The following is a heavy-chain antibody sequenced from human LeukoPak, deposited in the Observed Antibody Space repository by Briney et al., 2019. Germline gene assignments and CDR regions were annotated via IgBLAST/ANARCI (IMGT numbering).Heavy chain of an antibody. Sequence: GGSLRLSCAASGFTFSSYAMTWVRQAPGKGLEWVSGISGTGGTTYYVDSVKGRFTISRDNSKNTLFLQMNSLRADDTAVYYCAKSSPRPGDRWGQGTLVIVSS. CDR3: AKSSPRPGDR. V-gene: IGHV3-23*01. CDR1: GFTFSSYA. J-gene: IGHJ5*02. D-gene: IGHD6-6*01. CDR2: ISGTGGTT.